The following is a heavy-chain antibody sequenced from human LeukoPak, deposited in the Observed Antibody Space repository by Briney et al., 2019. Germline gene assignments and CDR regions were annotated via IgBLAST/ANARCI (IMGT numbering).Heavy chain of an antibody. Sequence: GGSLRLSCAASGFTFSSYGMHWVRQAPGKVLEWVAVISYDGSSKYYADSVKGRFTISRDNSKNTLYLQMNSLRAEDTAVYYCAKDWGPYSSGWFDYWGQGTLITVSS. CDR3: AKDWGPYSSGWFDY. J-gene: IGHJ4*02. CDR2: ISYDGSSK. D-gene: IGHD6-19*01. CDR1: GFTFSSYG. V-gene: IGHV3-30*18.